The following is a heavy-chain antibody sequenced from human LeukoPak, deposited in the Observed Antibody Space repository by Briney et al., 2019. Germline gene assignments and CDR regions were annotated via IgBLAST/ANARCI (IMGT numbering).Heavy chain of an antibody. Sequence: GGSLRLSCAASGFTFSSYAMSWVRRAPGKGLEWVSAISGSGGSTYYADSVKGRFTISRDNSKNTLYLQMNSLRAEDTAVYYCAKDGANYDSSGYYSYYFDYWGQGTLVTVSS. CDR1: GFTFSSYA. J-gene: IGHJ4*02. D-gene: IGHD3-22*01. CDR3: AKDGANYDSSGYYSYYFDY. V-gene: IGHV3-23*01. CDR2: ISGSGGST.